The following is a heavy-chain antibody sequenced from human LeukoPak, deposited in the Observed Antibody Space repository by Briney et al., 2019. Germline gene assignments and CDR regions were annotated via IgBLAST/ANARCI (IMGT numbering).Heavy chain of an antibody. V-gene: IGHV4-59*01. Sequence: SETLSLTCTVSGGSISSYYWSWIRQPPGKGLEWIGYIYYSGSTNYNPSLKSRVTISVDTSKNQFSLKLSPVTAADTAVYYCAREMAFSSGYYLGFDPWGQGTLVTVSS. D-gene: IGHD3-22*01. CDR3: AREMAFSSGYYLGFDP. CDR2: IYYSGST. CDR1: GGSISSYY. J-gene: IGHJ5*02.